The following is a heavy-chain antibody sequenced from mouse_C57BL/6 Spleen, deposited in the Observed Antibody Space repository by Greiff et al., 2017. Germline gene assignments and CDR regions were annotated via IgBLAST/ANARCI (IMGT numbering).Heavy chain of an antibody. CDR3: TRGSYGSLAY. Sequence: VKLQESGAELVRPGASVTLSCKASGYTFTDYEMHWVKQTPVHGLEWIGAIDPETGGTAYNQKFKGKAILTADKSSSTAYMELRSLTSEDSAVYYCTRGSYGSLAYWGQGTLVTVSA. J-gene: IGHJ3*01. D-gene: IGHD2-2*01. V-gene: IGHV1-15*01. CDR1: GYTFTDYE. CDR2: IDPETGGT.